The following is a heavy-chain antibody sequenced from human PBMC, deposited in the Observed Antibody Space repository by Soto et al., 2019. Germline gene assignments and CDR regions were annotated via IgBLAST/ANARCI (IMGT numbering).Heavy chain of an antibody. CDR3: ARESRFLEWLSLNWFDP. Sequence: EVQLVESGGGLVQPGGSLRLSCAASGFTFSSYSMNWVRQAPGKGLEWVSYISSSSSTIYYADSVKGRFTISRDNAKNSLYLQMNSLRDEDTAVYYGARESRFLEWLSLNWFDPWGQGTLVTVSS. CDR1: GFTFSSYS. CDR2: ISSSSSTI. D-gene: IGHD3-3*01. J-gene: IGHJ5*02. V-gene: IGHV3-48*02.